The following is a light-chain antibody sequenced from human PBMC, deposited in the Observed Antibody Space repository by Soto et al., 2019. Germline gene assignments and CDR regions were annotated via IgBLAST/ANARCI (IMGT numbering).Light chain of an antibody. J-gene: IGLJ2*01. CDR3: QSYDSSLSGVI. V-gene: IGLV1-40*01. CDR1: SSNIGAGFD. Sequence: QLVLTQPPSVSGAPGQRVAISCTGSSSNIGAGFDVHWYQQLPGTAPKLLIYANTNRPSGVPDRFSGSKSGTSASLAITGLQAEDDADYYCQSYDSSLSGVIFGGGTKVTVL. CDR2: ANT.